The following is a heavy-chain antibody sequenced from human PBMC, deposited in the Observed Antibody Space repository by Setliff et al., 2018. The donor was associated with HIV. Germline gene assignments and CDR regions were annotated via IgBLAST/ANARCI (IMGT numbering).Heavy chain of an antibody. CDR2: ISGYNGNT. Sequence: GASVKVSCKASGYTFTSYGISWVRQAPGQGLEWMGWISGYNGNTNYAQKLQGRVTMTTDTSTGTAYMELRSLRSDDPAVYYCVREGVAAADDELYYFDSWGQGTLVTVSS. CDR3: VREGVAAADDELYYFDS. J-gene: IGHJ4*02. V-gene: IGHV1-18*01. CDR1: GYTFTSYG. D-gene: IGHD6-13*01.